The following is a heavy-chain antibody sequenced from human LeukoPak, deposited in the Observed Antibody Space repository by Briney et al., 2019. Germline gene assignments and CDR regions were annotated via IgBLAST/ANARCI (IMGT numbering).Heavy chain of an antibody. CDR1: GFTFSNAW. D-gene: IGHD3/OR15-3a*01. CDR3: TAGTGRSDFDY. J-gene: IGHJ4*02. V-gene: IGHV3-15*01. CDR2: IKRKGDDGTI. Sequence: GGSLRLSCAASGFTFSNAWMSWVRQAPGRGLEWVGRIKRKGDDGTIDYAAPVKGRLSISRDDSKNMLYLQMNSLKSEDTAVYYCTAGTGRSDFDYWGQGTLVTVSS.